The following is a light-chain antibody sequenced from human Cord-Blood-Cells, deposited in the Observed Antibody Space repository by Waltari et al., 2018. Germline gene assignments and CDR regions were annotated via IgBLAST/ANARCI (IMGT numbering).Light chain of an antibody. CDR3: QPRYSTPFT. CDR1: PSISNY. CDR2: ASS. J-gene: IGKJ3*01. V-gene: IGKV1-39*01. Sequence: IQMTQSPSSLSASVGDRVTITCRASPSISNYLHWYQPKPGKAPNLLIYASSSLQSGVPSRLSGSGSGTDFTLSISRLQPEDFATYYSQPRYSTPFTFDPGTKVDI.